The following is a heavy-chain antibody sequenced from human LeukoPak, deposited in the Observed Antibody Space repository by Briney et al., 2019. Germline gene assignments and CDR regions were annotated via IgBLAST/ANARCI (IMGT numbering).Heavy chain of an antibody. D-gene: IGHD3-10*01. V-gene: IGHV4-34*01. CDR1: GGSFSGYY. CDR2: INHSGST. CDR3: ARRKIWFGELIGWFDP. Sequence: PSETLSLTCAVYGGSFSGYYWSWIRQPPGKGLEWIGEINHSGSTNYNPSLKSRVTISVDTSKNQFSLKLSSVTAADTAVYYCARRKIWFGELIGWFDPWGQGTLVTVSS. J-gene: IGHJ5*02.